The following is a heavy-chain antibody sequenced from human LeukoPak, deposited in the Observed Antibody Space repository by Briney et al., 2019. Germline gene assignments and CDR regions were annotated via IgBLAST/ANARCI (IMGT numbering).Heavy chain of an antibody. CDR2: ISWNGGSI. CDR1: GFTFDDYA. J-gene: IGHJ4*02. V-gene: IGHV3-9*01. CDR3: ATTCPHCISGTCAL. Sequence: GGSLRLSCAASGFTFDDYAMHWVRQAPGKGLEWVSCISWNGGSIGYADSVKGRFTISRDNAANSLYLQMDSLSAEDTAVCYCATTCPHCISGTCALGGQGTLVNVSS. D-gene: IGHD2-15*01.